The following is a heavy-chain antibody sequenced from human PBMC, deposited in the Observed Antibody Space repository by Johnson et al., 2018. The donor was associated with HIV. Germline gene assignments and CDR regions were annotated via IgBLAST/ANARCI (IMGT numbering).Heavy chain of an antibody. Sequence: VQLVESGGGLVQPGGSLRLSCEASGFTFSSYWMSWVRQAPGKGLEWVANIKQDGSERYFVDCVKGGFTISRDNAKNSLYLQMNSLRAEDTAVYYCAREPRGPSSGSRIPDAFDIWGQGTMVTVSS. CDR2: IKQDGSER. J-gene: IGHJ3*02. CDR1: GFTFSSYW. D-gene: IGHD3-10*01. V-gene: IGHV3-7*05. CDR3: AREPRGPSSGSRIPDAFDI.